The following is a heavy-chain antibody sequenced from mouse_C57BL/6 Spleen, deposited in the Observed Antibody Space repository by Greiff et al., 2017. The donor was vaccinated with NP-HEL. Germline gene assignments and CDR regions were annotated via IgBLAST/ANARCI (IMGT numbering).Heavy chain of an antibody. CDR3: AREATVVAGDYFDY. CDR2: IYPRSGNT. Sequence: LQESGAELARPGASVKLSCKASGYTFTSYGISWVKQRTGQGLEWIGEIYPRSGNTYYNEKFKGKATLTADKSSSTAYMELRSLTSEDSAVYFCAREATVVAGDYFDYWGQGTTLTVSS. D-gene: IGHD1-1*01. V-gene: IGHV1-81*01. J-gene: IGHJ2*01. CDR1: GYTFTSYG.